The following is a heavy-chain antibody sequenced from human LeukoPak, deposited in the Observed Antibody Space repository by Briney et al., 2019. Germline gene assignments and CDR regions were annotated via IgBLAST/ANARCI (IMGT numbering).Heavy chain of an antibody. CDR2: ISSNSKYT. J-gene: IGHJ4*02. CDR3: ARDNGNKYYFDY. CDR1: GFTFSDYF. Sequence: PGGSLRLSCAASGFTFSDYFMSWIRQAPGQELEWISYISSNSKYTKYADYVKGRFTISRDNAKKSVYLQMNSLRAEDTAVYYCARDNGNKYYFDYWGQGSLVGVCS. V-gene: IGHV3-11*05. D-gene: IGHD2-8*01.